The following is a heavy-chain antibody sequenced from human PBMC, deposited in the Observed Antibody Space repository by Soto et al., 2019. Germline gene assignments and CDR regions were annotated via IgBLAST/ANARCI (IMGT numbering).Heavy chain of an antibody. Sequence: ASETLSLTCAVSGGSISSGGYSWSWIRQPPGKGLEWIGYIYHSGSTYYNPSLKSRVTISVDRSKNQFSLKLSSVTAADTAVYYCARGRKYYYYGMDVWGQGTTVTVSS. J-gene: IGHJ6*02. V-gene: IGHV4-30-2*01. CDR2: IYHSGST. CDR3: ARGRKYYYYGMDV. CDR1: GGSISSGGYS.